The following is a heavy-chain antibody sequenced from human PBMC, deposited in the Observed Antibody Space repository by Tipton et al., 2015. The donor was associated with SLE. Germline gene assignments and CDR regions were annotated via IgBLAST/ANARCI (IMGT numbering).Heavy chain of an antibody. J-gene: IGHJ6*02. CDR3: ARDDSRFSHGMDV. Sequence: FLRLSCAASGFTFSTYSMNWVRQAPGKGLEWVSSISSSSSYIYYADSVKGRFTISRDNAKNSLYLQMNSLRAEDTAVYYCARDDSRFSHGMDVWGQGTTVTVSS. V-gene: IGHV3-21*01. CDR1: GFTFSTYS. CDR2: ISSSSSYI. D-gene: IGHD2-15*01.